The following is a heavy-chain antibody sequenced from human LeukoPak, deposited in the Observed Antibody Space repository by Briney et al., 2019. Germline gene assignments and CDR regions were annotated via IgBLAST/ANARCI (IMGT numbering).Heavy chain of an antibody. CDR1: GGTFSNHA. CDR2: FIPVFGRA. Sequence: SVKVSCKTSGGTFSNHAISWVRQAPGQGLEWMGGFIPVFGRAIYAQKFQGRVTITTDESASTAYMELSALTSDDTAVYYCAKGRRDPGAGAGVDYYYFYMDVWGKGTTVTVSS. D-gene: IGHD6-19*01. V-gene: IGHV1-69*05. J-gene: IGHJ6*03. CDR3: AKGRRDPGAGAGVDYYYFYMDV.